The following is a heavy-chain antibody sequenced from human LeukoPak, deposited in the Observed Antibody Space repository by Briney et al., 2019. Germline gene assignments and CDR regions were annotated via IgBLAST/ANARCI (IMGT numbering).Heavy chain of an antibody. CDR2: IYYSGST. CDR3: ARGVGATSYYYYGMDV. D-gene: IGHD1-26*01. Sequence: SETLSLTCTVSGGSVSSYYWSWIRQPPGKGLEWIGYIYYSGSTDYNPSLKSRVTISVDTSKNQFSLKLSSVTAADTAVYYRARGVGATSYYYYGMDVWGQGTTVTVSS. CDR1: GGSVSSYY. V-gene: IGHV4-59*02. J-gene: IGHJ6*02.